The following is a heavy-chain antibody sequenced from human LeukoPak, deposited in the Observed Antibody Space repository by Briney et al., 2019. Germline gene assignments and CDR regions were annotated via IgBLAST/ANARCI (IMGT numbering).Heavy chain of an antibody. CDR3: ARGWDYYDSSGHFDY. CDR2: INAGNGNT. CDR1: GYTFTSYA. Sequence: ASVKVSCKASGYTFTSYAMHWVRQAPGQRLEWMGWINAGNGNTKYSQKFQGRVTITRDTSASTAYMELSSLRSEDTAVYYCARGWDYYDSSGHFDYWGQGALVTVSS. V-gene: IGHV1-3*01. D-gene: IGHD3-22*01. J-gene: IGHJ4*02.